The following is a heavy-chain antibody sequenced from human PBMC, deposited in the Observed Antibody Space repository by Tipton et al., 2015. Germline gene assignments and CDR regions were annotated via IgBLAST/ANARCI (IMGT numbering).Heavy chain of an antibody. CDR2: ISHSGNT. J-gene: IGHJ4*02. D-gene: IGHD3-9*01. V-gene: IGHV4-38-2*01. Sequence: TLSLTCAASAYSISSDYYWGWIRQPPGKGLEWIGSISHSGNTYYNPSLKSRVTMSRDTSKNQFSLKLTSVTAADTAVYYCACQDYDSLTRDYQTVDYWGQGTLVTVSS. CDR3: ACQDYDSLTRDYQTVDY. CDR1: AYSISSDYY.